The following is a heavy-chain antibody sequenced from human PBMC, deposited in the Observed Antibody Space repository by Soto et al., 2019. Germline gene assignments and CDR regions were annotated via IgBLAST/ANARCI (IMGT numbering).Heavy chain of an antibody. D-gene: IGHD3-22*01. CDR3: ARRDTMIVDGFDI. J-gene: IGHJ3*02. Sequence: GESLKISCKGSGYSFTSYWIGWVRQMPGKGLEWMGIIDPSDSYTNYSPSFQGHVTISADKSISTAYLQWSSLKASDTAMYYCARRDTMIVDGFDIWGQGTMVTVSS. CDR1: GYSFTSYW. V-gene: IGHV5-10-1*01. CDR2: IDPSDSYT.